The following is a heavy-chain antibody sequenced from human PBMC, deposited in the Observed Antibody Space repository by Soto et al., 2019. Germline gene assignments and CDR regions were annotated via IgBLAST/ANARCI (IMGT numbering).Heavy chain of an antibody. J-gene: IGHJ4*02. CDR2: ISGSGGST. CDR1: GFTFSSYA. D-gene: IGHD4-4*01. CDR3: ANFHDYSNYFDY. V-gene: IGHV3-23*01. Sequence: GGSLRLSCAASGFTFSSYAMSWVRQAPGKGLEWVSAISGSGGSTYYADSVKGRFTISRDNSKNTLYLQMNSLRAEDTAVYCCANFHDYSNYFDYWGQGTLVTVSS.